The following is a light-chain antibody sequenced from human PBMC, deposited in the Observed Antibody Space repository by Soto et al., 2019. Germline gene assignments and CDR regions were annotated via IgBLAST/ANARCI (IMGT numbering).Light chain of an antibody. CDR2: EVT. CDR3: SSDAGKYTYV. V-gene: IGLV2-8*01. CDR1: SSDVGAYDH. J-gene: IGLJ1*01. Sequence: QSVLTQPPSASGSPGQSVTIPCTGTSSDVGAYDHVSWYQQHPGKAPKLMIYEVTKRPAGVPDRFSGSKSGNTASLTVSGLQSEDEADYYCSSDAGKYTYVFGTGTKLTVL.